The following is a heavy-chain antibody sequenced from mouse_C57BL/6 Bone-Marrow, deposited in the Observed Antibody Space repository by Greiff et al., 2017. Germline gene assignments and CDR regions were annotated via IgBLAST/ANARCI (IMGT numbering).Heavy chain of an antibody. CDR1: GYAFSSSW. D-gene: IGHD2-4*01. Sequence: VQLQQSGPELVKPGASVKISCKASGYAFSSSWMNWVKQRPGKGLEWIGRIYPGDGDTNYHGQFKGKATLSEDKSSSTAYMQLSSLTSEDSAVCFCASHDYEDWFAYWGQGTLVTVSA. J-gene: IGHJ3*01. CDR2: IYPGDGDT. V-gene: IGHV1-82*01. CDR3: ASHDYEDWFAY.